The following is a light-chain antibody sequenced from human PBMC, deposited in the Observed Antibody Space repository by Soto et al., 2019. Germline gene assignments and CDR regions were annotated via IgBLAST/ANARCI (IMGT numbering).Light chain of an antibody. V-gene: IGKV4-1*01. CDR1: QSVLYSSNNKNY. Sequence: DVVMTQSPDYLAVSLGERATINCKTSQSVLYSSNNKNYLAWYQQKPGQHPKLLIYWASTRESGVPDRFSGSGSVTDFTLTVSFLQAEDAAVYCCQQYYSTPHPFGGGAKAAIK. CDR3: QQYYSTPHP. J-gene: IGKJ4*01. CDR2: WAS.